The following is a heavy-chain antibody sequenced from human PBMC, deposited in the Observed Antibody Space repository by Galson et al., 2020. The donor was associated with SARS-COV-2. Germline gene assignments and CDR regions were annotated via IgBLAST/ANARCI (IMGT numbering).Heavy chain of an antibody. Sequence: GESLKISCAASGFTFSSYGMHWVRQAPGKGLEWVAVIWYDGSNKYYADSVKGRFTISRDNSKNTLYLQMNSLRAEDTAVYYCARDLTSVWTLAAAGLNWFDPWGQGTLVTVSS. D-gene: IGHD6-13*01. CDR1: GFTFSSYG. CDR2: IWYDGSNK. V-gene: IGHV3-33*01. CDR3: ARDLTSVWTLAAAGLNWFDP. J-gene: IGHJ5*02.